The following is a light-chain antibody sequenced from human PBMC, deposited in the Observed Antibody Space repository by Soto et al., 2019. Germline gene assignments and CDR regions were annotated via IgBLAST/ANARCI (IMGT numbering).Light chain of an antibody. CDR3: QQYNIWPRT. V-gene: IGKV3-15*01. Sequence: EIVMTQSPATLSVSPGDIATLSCWASQSVSSNLAWYQQKPGQAPRLLIYGASTRATGIPARFSGSGSGTEYTLTISSLQSEDFAVYYCQQYNIWPRTFGHGTKLEIK. CDR1: QSVSSN. J-gene: IGKJ2*01. CDR2: GAS.